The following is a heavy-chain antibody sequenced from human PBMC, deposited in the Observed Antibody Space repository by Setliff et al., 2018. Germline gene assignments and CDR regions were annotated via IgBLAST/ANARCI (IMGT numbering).Heavy chain of an antibody. CDR3: ARATRNNFDY. J-gene: IGHJ4*02. V-gene: IGHV1-69*10. CDR1: GGTFSSYA. CDR2: IIPILGIT. Sequence: ASVKVSCKASGGTFSSYAISWVRQAPGQGLEWMGGIIPILGITNYAQKFQGRVTMTTDTSTSTAYMELSSLRSEDTAVYYCARATRNNFDYWGQGTLVTVSS.